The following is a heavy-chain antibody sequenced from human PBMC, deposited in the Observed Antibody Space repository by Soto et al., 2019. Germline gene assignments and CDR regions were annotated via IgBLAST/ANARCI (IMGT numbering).Heavy chain of an antibody. CDR3: AGLRGFYYYIDV. V-gene: IGHV4-34*01. CDR1: GVSSGTYY. J-gene: IGHJ6*03. D-gene: IGHD3-10*01. CDR2: INDSGSA. Sequence: QVQLQQWGAGLLKPSETLSLTCAVEGVSSGTYYWTWIRQPPGKGLEWIGEINDSGSANHSPSLKSRVIISVDTSKNQFSLRLNSVTAADTAVYYCAGLRGFYYYIDVWGKGTTVTVSS.